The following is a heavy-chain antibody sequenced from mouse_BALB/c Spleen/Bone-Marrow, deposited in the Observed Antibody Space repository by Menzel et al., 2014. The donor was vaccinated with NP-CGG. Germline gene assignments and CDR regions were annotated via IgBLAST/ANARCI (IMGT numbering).Heavy chain of an antibody. CDR2: IRNKANGYTA. V-gene: IGHV7-3*02. CDR1: GFTFTDYY. Sequence: EVKLVESGGGLVRPGGSLRLSCATSGFTFTDYYMSWVRQPPGKALEWLGFIRNKANGYTAEYSASVKGRFTISRDNSQSILYLQMNTLRAEDSATYYCARDYGNYVRFAYWGQGTLVTVSA. D-gene: IGHD2-1*01. J-gene: IGHJ3*01. CDR3: ARDYGNYVRFAY.